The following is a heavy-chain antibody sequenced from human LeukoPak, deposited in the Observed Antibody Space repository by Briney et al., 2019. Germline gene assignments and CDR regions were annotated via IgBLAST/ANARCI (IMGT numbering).Heavy chain of an antibody. V-gene: IGHV3-48*03. Sequence: GSLRLSCAASGFTFSSYEMNWVRQAPGKGLEWVSYISSSGSTIYYADSVKGRFTISRDNAKNSLYLQMNSLRAEDTAVYYCTRGAGTGWRFDSWGQGTLLTVSS. CDR3: TRGAGTGWRFDS. J-gene: IGHJ4*02. CDR2: ISSSGSTI. CDR1: GFTFSSYE. D-gene: IGHD6-19*01.